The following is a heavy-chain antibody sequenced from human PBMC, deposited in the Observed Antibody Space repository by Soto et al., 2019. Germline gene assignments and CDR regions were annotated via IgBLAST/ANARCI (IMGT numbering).Heavy chain of an antibody. CDR1: GYSISSGYY. CDR2: IYHSGST. J-gene: IGHJ4*02. V-gene: IGHV4-38-2*02. D-gene: IGHD6-19*01. CDR3: ARDRQWPNRDFDY. Sequence: SETLSLTCAVSGYSISSGYYWGWIRQPPGKGLEWIGSIYHSGSTYYNPSLKSRVTISVDTSKNQFSLKLSSVTAADTAVYYCARDRQWPNRDFDYWRQGTLVTVSS.